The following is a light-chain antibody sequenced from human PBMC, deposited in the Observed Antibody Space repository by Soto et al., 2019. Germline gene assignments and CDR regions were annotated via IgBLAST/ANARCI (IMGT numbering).Light chain of an antibody. Sequence: QSVLTQPASVSGSPEQSITIPCTGTSSDVGGYNSVSWYQHHPGKAPKLMIFDVSNRPSGVSNRFSGSKSGNTASLTISGLQPEDEADYYCSSYTTSNTRQIVFGTGTKVTVL. CDR3: SSYTTSNTRQIV. CDR2: DVS. V-gene: IGLV2-14*03. CDR1: SSDVGGYNS. J-gene: IGLJ1*01.